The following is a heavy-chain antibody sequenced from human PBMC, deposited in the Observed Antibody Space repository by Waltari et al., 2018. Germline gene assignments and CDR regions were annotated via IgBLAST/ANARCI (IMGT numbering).Heavy chain of an antibody. D-gene: IGHD6-6*01. CDR2: IRYDGSNK. V-gene: IGHV3-30*02. CDR1: GFTFRTYG. Sequence: QVQLVESGGGVVQPGGSLRLSCAASGFTFRTYGMPLVRPAPGKGLEWVAFIRYDGSNKYYADSVKGRFTISRDNSKNTRYLQMNSLRAEDTAVYYCAKLVARPRDYYYYGMDVWGQGTTVTVSS. CDR3: AKLVARPRDYYYYGMDV. J-gene: IGHJ6*02.